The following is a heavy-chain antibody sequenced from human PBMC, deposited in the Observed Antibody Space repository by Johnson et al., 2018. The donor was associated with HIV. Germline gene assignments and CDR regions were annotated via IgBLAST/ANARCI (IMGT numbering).Heavy chain of an antibody. V-gene: IGHV3-33*01. Sequence: QVQLVESGGGVVQPGRSLRLSCAASGFTFSSYGMHWVRQAPGKGLEWVAVIWYDGNNQYYADSVKGRFTISRDNSKNTLYLQMNSLRAEDTAVYYCARERNMIVVDDDAFDIWGQGTMVTVSS. D-gene: IGHD3-22*01. CDR3: ARERNMIVVDDDAFDI. CDR2: IWYDGNNQ. J-gene: IGHJ3*02. CDR1: GFTFSSYG.